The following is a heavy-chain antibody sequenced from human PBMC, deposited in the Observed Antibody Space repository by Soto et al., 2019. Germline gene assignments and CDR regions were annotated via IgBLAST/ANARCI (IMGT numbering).Heavy chain of an antibody. CDR1: GDTCTSDG. CDR2: ISAYNGNT. CDR3: ARDKSTSPVQWSAP. V-gene: IGHV1-18*01. D-gene: IGHD2-2*01. Sequence: ASVKISGKASGDTCTSDGIGGVRQAPGQGLEWMGWISAYNGNTNYAQKLQGRVTMTTDTSTSTAYMELRSLRSDDTAVYYCARDKSTSPVQWSAPWGKGTLVPVSP. J-gene: IGHJ5*02.